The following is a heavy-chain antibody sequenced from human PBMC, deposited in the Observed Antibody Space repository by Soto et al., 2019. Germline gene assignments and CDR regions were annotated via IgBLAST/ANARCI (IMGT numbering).Heavy chain of an antibody. D-gene: IGHD2-2*02. V-gene: IGHV1-69*13. CDR3: ARDLGYQLLYNWFDP. J-gene: IGHJ5*02. Sequence: ASVKVSCKASGGTFSSYAISWVRQAPGQGLEWMGGITPIFGTANYAQKFQGRVTITADESTSTAYMELSSLRSEDTAVYYCARDLGYQLLYNWFDPWGQGTLVTVSS. CDR1: GGTFSSYA. CDR2: ITPIFGTA.